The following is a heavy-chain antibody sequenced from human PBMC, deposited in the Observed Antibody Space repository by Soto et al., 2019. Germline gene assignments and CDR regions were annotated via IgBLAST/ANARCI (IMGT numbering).Heavy chain of an antibody. D-gene: IGHD4-17*01. J-gene: IGHJ5*02. CDR3: ARTMTTSGWFDP. V-gene: IGHV4-30-2*01. CDR2: IYHSGGT. CDR1: GGPITSGGYS. Sequence: LTCAASGGPITSGGYSWSWIRQPPGKGLEWIGYIYHSGGTYYNPSLKSRVTLSIDRTKKQFSLKLKSVTAADTAVYFCARTMTTSGWFDPWGQGTLVTVSS.